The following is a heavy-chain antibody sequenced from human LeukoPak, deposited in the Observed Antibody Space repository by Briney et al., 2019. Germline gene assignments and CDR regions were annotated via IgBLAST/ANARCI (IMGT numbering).Heavy chain of an antibody. CDR3: ARGTYGYYMDV. CDR1: NYSISNSLY. V-gene: IGHV4-38-2*02. D-gene: IGHD4-17*01. CDR2: IYRSGST. Sequence: PSETLSLTCSGSNYSISNSLYWGWLRHPPGKGLEWIGSIYRSGSTFYNPSLKSRVTISLDTSKNQFSLKLSSVTAADTAVYFCARGTYGYYMDVWGKGTTVTVSS. J-gene: IGHJ6*03.